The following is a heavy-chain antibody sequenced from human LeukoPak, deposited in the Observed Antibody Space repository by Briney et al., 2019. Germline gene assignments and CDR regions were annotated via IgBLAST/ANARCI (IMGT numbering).Heavy chain of an antibody. J-gene: IGHJ3*02. D-gene: IGHD3-16*01. CDR1: GGTFSSYA. V-gene: IGHV1-69*05. CDR2: IIPIFGTA. Sequence: ASVKVSCKASGGTFSSYAISWLRQAPGQGLEWMGGIIPIFGTANYAQKFQGRVTITTDESTSTAYMELSSLRSEDTAVYYCARDQLVGDGAFDIWGQGTMVTVSS. CDR3: ARDQLVGDGAFDI.